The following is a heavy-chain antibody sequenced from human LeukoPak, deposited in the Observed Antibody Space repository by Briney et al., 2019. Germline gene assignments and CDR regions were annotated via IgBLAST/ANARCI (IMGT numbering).Heavy chain of an antibody. V-gene: IGHV1-69*05. D-gene: IGHD1-7*01. CDR2: IIPIFGTA. Sequence: SVTVSCKASGGTFSSYAISWVRQAPGQGLEWMGGIIPIFGTANYAQKFQGRVTITTDESTSTAYMELSSLRSEDTAVYYCARDNYAGANWFDPWGQGTLVTVSS. CDR1: GGTFSSYA. CDR3: ARDNYAGANWFDP. J-gene: IGHJ5*02.